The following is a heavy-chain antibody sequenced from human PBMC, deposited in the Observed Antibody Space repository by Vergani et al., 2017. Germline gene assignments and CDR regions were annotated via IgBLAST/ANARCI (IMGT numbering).Heavy chain of an antibody. CDR1: FDSIRNLY. CDR3: SSDTHSGQRADR. Sequence: QVQLQESGPGLVKSSETLSLTCSVSFDSIRNLYCNCIRQPPGKGLEWIGSIHYSENTNSNPSLKTRVTISVDTSKNQFSRTLTSVTAADTAVYYCSSDTHSGQRADRWGQGILVTVTS. CDR2: IHYSENT. J-gene: IGHJ5*02. V-gene: IGHV4-59*11. D-gene: IGHD6-19*01.